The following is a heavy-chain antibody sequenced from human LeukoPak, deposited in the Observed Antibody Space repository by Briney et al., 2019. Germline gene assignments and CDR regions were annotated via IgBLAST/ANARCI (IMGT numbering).Heavy chain of an antibody. J-gene: IGHJ4*02. CDR3: ARAGYCSGGSCYGSDY. CDR1: GFTFRSIG. V-gene: IGHV3-33*01. CDR2: IWYDGSIQ. Sequence: PGRSLRLSCVGSGFTFRSIGMHWVRQAPGKGLEWVAAIWYDGSIQYYADSVKGRFTISRDNSKNTLYLQMDSLRAEDTAVYYCARAGYCSGGSCYGSDYWGQGTLVSVSS. D-gene: IGHD2-15*01.